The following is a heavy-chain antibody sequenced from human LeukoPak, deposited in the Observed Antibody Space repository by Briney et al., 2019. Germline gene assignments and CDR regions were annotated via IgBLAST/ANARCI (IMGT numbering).Heavy chain of an antibody. J-gene: IGHJ2*01. CDR3: AKDRRPTVSGGYFDL. Sequence: GGSLRLSCVASGFTFSNYWMSWVRQAPGKGLEWVSGISWNSGHKGYADSVKGRFTISRDNAKNSLYLRMNSLRAEDTALYYCAKDRRPTVSGGYFDLWGRGTLVIVSS. D-gene: IGHD3-10*01. V-gene: IGHV3-9*01. CDR2: ISWNSGHK. CDR1: GFTFSNYW.